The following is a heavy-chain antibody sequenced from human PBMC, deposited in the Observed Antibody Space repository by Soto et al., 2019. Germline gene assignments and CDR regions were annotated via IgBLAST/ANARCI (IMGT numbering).Heavy chain of an antibody. CDR1: VGSSTSNNW. Sequence: SEPLSLPCAVSVGSSTSNNWCTCVRQPPGQGLEWIGEIYRTGSTNYNPSLKSRVTISLDKSENQFSLKVTSLTAADTAVYYCASRDPGTSVDYWGQGTLVTVSS. V-gene: IGHV4-4*02. CDR2: IYRTGST. J-gene: IGHJ4*02. CDR3: ASRDPGTSVDY. D-gene: IGHD1-7*01.